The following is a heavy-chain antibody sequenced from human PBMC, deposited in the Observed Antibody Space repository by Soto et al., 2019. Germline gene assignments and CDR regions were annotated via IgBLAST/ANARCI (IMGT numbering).Heavy chain of an antibody. Sequence: ASRKGCCKASGYSFTGHYVHWRRQAPGQGLEWMGWINPGNGDTKYAQRFQGRVTMTRDTSISTHYMELSALKSDDTAVYYCARDMNTYYAPGSTHGSFASCGQGTLVSV. CDR2: INPGNGDT. V-gene: IGHV1-2*02. D-gene: IGHD3-10*01. J-gene: IGHJ4*02. CDR3: ARDMNTYYAPGSTHGSFAS. CDR1: GYSFTGHY.